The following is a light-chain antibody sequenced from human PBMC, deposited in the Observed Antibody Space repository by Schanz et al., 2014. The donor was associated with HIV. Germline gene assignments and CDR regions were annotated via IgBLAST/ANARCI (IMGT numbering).Light chain of an antibody. CDR1: SSNIGNNY. CDR3: GSWDSGLSAVV. CDR2: DNN. Sequence: QSVLTQPPSVSGAPGQKVTISCSGSSSNIGNNYVSWYQQLPGTAPKLLIYDNNKRPSEIPDRFSGSKTGTSATLGITGLQTGDEADYYCGSWDSGLSAVVFGGGTKLTVL. V-gene: IGLV1-51*01. J-gene: IGLJ2*01.